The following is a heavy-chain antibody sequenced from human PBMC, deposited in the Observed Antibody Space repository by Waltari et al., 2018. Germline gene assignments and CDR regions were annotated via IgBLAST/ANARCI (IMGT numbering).Heavy chain of an antibody. J-gene: IGHJ4*02. V-gene: IGHV3-53*01. CDR3: ARGIWDGSGHNYGIFYFDQ. CDR1: GFTVITNY. D-gene: IGHD4-17*01. CDR2: IYSGGTT. Sequence: EVQLVESGGGLVQPGGSLRLSCAASGFTVITNYMSWVRQAPGKGLEWVAVIYSGGTTYPAASRKGRFTISRDTSKNTVDLQMNNLRTEDTAVYYCARGIWDGSGHNYGIFYFDQWGQGTLATVSS.